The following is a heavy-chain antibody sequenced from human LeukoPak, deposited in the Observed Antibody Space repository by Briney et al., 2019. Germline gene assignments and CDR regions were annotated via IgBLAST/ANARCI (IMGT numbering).Heavy chain of an antibody. CDR3: ARDLNDLLQNYRSTWYPADY. CDR1: GFTFSTYW. J-gene: IGHJ4*02. CDR2: VNNDGSST. Sequence: PGGSLRLSCAASGFTFSTYWMNWVRQAPGKGLVWVSRVNNDGSSTSYADSVKGRFTISRGNTKDTLYLQMNSLRAEDTAVYYCARDLNDLLQNYRSTWYPADYWGQGTLVTVSS. D-gene: IGHD6-13*01. V-gene: IGHV3-74*01.